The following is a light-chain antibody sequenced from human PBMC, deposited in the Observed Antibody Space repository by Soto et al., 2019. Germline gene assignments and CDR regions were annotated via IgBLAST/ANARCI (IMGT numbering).Light chain of an antibody. CDR2: GAS. J-gene: IGKJ1*01. CDR3: QQYNNWPRT. Sequence: EIVVMQSPATLSVSPGERATLSCRASQSVSSNLAWYQQKPGQAPRLLIYGASTRATGIPARLSGSGSGTEFTLTISSLQSEDFAVYYCQQYNNWPRTFGQGTKVDIK. CDR1: QSVSSN. V-gene: IGKV3-15*01.